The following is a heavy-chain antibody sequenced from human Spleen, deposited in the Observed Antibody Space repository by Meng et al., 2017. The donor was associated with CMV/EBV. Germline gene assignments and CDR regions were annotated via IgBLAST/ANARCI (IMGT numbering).Heavy chain of an antibody. CDR3: ASGGGYCSSTSCYNRIAWFDP. J-gene: IGHJ5*02. V-gene: IGHV1-18*01. CDR2: ISAYNGNT. D-gene: IGHD2-2*02. Sequence: ASVKVSCKASGYTFTSYGISWVRQAPGQGLEWMGWISAYNGNTNYAQKLQGRVTITADKSTSTAYMELSSLRSEDTAVYYCASGGGYCSSTSCYNRIAWFDPWGQGTLVTV. CDR1: GYTFTSYG.